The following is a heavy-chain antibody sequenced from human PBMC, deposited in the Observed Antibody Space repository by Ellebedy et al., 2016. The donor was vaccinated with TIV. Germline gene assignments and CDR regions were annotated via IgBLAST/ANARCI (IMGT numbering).Heavy chain of an antibody. J-gene: IGHJ6*02. CDR3: ARVVAVAGNYYYGMDV. D-gene: IGHD6-19*01. V-gene: IGHV4-31*03. Sequence: SETLSLTCTVSGGSISSGGYYWSWIRQHPGTGLEWIGYIYYSGSTYYNPSLKSRVTISVDTSKNQFSLKLSSVTAADTAVYYCARVVAVAGNYYYGMDVWGQGTTVTVSS. CDR2: IYYSGST. CDR1: GGSISSGGYY.